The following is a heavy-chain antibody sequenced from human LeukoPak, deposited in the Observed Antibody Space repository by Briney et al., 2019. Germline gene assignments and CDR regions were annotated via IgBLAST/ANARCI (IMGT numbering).Heavy chain of an antibody. CDR3: ASSRRNSVSFDL. Sequence: PSETLSLTCTVSGGSISSGSYYWSWNRQPAGKGLEWIGRIYTSGSTNYNPSLKSRVTISVDTSKNQFSLKLSSVTAADTAVYYCASSRRNSVSFDLWGRGTLVTVSS. CDR2: IYTSGST. D-gene: IGHD2-8*01. J-gene: IGHJ2*01. V-gene: IGHV4-61*02. CDR1: GGSISSGSYY.